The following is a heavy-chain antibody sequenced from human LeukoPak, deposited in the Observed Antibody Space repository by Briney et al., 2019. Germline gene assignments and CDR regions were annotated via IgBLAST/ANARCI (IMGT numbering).Heavy chain of an antibody. CDR3: ARYCSGGSCLTEGDY. D-gene: IGHD2-15*01. J-gene: IGHJ4*02. CDR2: ISSSGSTI. Sequence: GGSLRLSCAASGFTFSSYEMNWVRQAPGKGLEWASYISSSGSTIYYADSVKGRFTISRDNAKNSLYLQMNSLRAEDTAVYYCARYCSGGSCLTEGDYWGQGTLVTVSS. CDR1: GFTFSSYE. V-gene: IGHV3-48*03.